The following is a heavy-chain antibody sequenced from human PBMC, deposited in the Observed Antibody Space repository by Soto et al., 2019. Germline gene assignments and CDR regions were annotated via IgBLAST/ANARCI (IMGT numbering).Heavy chain of an antibody. J-gene: IGHJ6*02. CDR2: TYYRSKWYN. CDR3: VRDLGGLDV. CDR1: GDSVSSHSAG. D-gene: IGHD1-26*01. V-gene: IGHV6-1*01. Sequence: LSLTCAISGDSVSSHSAGWNWIRQSPSRGLEWLGRTYYRSKWYNDYAVSVKSRININPDTSKNQFSLQLTSVTPEDTAVYYCVRDLGGLDVWGQGTTVTVSS.